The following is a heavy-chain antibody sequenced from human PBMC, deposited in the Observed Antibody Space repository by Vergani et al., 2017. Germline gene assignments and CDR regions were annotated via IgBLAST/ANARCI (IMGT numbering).Heavy chain of an antibody. V-gene: IGHV3-21*01. CDR3: ARDSSGWPGYFDL. CDR1: GFTFSSYA. D-gene: IGHD6-19*01. J-gene: IGHJ2*01. Sequence: EVQLLESGGGLVQPGGSLRLSCAASGFTFSSYAMSWVRQAPGKGLEWVSSISSSSSYIYYADSVKGRFTISRDNAKNSLYLQMNSLRAEDTAVYYCARDSSGWPGYFDLWGRGTLVTVSS. CDR2: ISSSSSYI.